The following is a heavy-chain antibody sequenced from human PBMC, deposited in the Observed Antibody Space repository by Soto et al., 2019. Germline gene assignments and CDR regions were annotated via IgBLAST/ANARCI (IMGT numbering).Heavy chain of an antibody. CDR2: IYHSGST. CDR1: GGSISSSNW. D-gene: IGHD3-22*01. J-gene: IGHJ3*02. Sequence: PSETLSLTCAVSGGSISSSNWWSWVRQPPGKGLEWIGEIYHSGSTNYNPSLKSRVTISVDKSKNQFSLKLSSVTAADTAVYYCARDGFQYYYDSSGYYMGAFDIWGQGTMVTVSS. V-gene: IGHV4-4*02. CDR3: ARDGFQYYYDSSGYYMGAFDI.